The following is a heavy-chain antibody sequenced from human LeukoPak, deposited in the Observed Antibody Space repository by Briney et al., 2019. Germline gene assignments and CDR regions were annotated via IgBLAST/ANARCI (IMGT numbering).Heavy chain of an antibody. Sequence: GGSLRLSCAASGFTFSNYWMHWVRQAPGKGLVWVSRIKSDGSRTDYADSVKGRFTISRDNTKNTLYLQMNSLRAEDTAVYYCARELPFDYWGQGTLVTVSS. V-gene: IGHV3-74*01. CDR2: IKSDGSRT. CDR1: GFTFSNYW. J-gene: IGHJ4*02. CDR3: ARELPFDY. D-gene: IGHD2-15*01.